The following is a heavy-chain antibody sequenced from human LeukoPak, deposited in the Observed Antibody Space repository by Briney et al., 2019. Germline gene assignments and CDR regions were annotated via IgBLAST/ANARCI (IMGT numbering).Heavy chain of an antibody. CDR3: ASRTDTSYPFDI. D-gene: IGHD2/OR15-2a*01. J-gene: IGHJ3*02. Sequence: GGSLRLSCAASGFTFSNYAMHWVRQAPGKGLEWVAVISYDGSNKYYADSVKGRFTFSRDNSKNTLYLQMNSLRAEDTAVYYCASRTDTSYPFDIWGQGTMVTVSS. CDR2: ISYDGSNK. V-gene: IGHV3-30*04. CDR1: GFTFSNYA.